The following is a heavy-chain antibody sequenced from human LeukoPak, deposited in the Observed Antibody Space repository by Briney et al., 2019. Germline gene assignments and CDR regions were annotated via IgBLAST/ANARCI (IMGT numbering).Heavy chain of an antibody. CDR2: IYYSGSS. Sequence: SQTLSLTCTVSGGTISSGGYYWVRIRQRPGKGLEWIGYIYYSGSSYYNPSLKRRVTISVDTSKNQFSLKLSSVTAADTAVYYCARETAMVLRYFDYWGQGTLVTVSS. V-gene: IGHV4-31*03. CDR1: GGTISSGGYY. CDR3: ARETAMVLRYFDY. J-gene: IGHJ4*02. D-gene: IGHD5-18*01.